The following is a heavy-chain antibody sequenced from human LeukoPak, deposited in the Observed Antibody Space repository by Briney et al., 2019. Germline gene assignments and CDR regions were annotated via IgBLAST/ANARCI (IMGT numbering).Heavy chain of an antibody. CDR2: ISGDGGST. D-gene: IGHD2-15*01. V-gene: IGHV3-43*02. CDR3: AKDIVGPSYCSGGSCYSE. CDR1: GLTFSSYD. J-gene: IGHJ4*02. Sequence: GGSLRLSCEASGLTFSSYDMNWVRQAPGKGLEWVSLISGDGGSTYYADSVKGRFTISRDNSKNSLYLQMNSLRTEDTALYYCAKDIVGPSYCSGGSCYSEWGQGTLVTVSS.